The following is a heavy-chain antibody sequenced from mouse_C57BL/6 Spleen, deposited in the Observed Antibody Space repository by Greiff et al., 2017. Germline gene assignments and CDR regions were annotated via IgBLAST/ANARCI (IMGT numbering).Heavy chain of an antibody. Sequence: VMLVESGAELVRPGTSVKVSCKASGYAFTNYLIEWVKQRPGQGLEWIGVINPGSGGTNYNEKFKGKATLTADKSSSTAYMQLSSLTSEDSAVYFCARFQGLWGQGTTLTVSS. V-gene: IGHV1-54*01. CDR1: GYAFTNYL. CDR2: INPGSGGT. CDR3: ARFQGL. J-gene: IGHJ2*01.